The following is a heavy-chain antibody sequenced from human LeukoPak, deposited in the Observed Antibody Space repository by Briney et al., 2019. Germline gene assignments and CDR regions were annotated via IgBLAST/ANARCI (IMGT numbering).Heavy chain of an antibody. V-gene: IGHV3-7*01. CDR1: DFTFDFYW. Sequence: GESLRLSCVASDFTFDFYWMTWVRQAPGKGLEWLANILPDGSQKYYVDSVKGRFTISRDNPKNSLYLQINNLRAEDTAVYYCGRLAHNAWYAIDFWGQGTLVTVSS. J-gene: IGHJ4*02. CDR3: GRLAHNAWYAIDF. CDR2: ILPDGSQK. D-gene: IGHD2-2*01.